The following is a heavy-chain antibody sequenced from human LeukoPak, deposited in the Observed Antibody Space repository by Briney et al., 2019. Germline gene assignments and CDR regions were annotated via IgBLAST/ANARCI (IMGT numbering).Heavy chain of an antibody. CDR3: ARDFTMVRGVMPSSAFDI. Sequence: SETLSLTCAVYGGSFSGYYWSWIRQPPGKGLEWIGEINHSGSTNYNPSLKSRVTISVDTSKNQFSLKLSSVTAAATAVYYRARDFTMVRGVMPSSAFDIWGQGTMVTVSS. V-gene: IGHV4-34*01. CDR1: GGSFSGYY. CDR2: INHSGST. J-gene: IGHJ3*02. D-gene: IGHD3-10*01.